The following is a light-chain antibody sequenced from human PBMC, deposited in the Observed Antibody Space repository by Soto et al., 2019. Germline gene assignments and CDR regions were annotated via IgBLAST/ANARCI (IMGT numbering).Light chain of an antibody. Sequence: DTVMTQYQDGLAGSLGERDTTECESSQSILFTSNNKNCSCWCQQKTRDPAHLLLSWASSRGSVVSKRISGGGGGEDSLLTTSSLQDDDGVVYYYQQHRTTWRNFGGGTKVDIK. CDR1: QSILFTSNNKNC. J-gene: IGKJ4*01. V-gene: IGKV4-1*01. CDR2: WAS. CDR3: QQHRTTWRN.